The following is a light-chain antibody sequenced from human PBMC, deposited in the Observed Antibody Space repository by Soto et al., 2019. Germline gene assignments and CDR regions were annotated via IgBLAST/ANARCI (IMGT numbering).Light chain of an antibody. CDR2: DAS. CDR3: QQYGSIPWT. J-gene: IGKJ1*01. CDR1: ESVVSNY. V-gene: IGKV3-20*01. Sequence: EIVLTHSPGTLSLSPGERATLSCRATESVVSNYLAWYQLKPGQAPRLLIYDASSRATGIPDRFSGSGSGIDFTLTISRLEPEDFAVYYCQQYGSIPWTFGQGTKVDNK.